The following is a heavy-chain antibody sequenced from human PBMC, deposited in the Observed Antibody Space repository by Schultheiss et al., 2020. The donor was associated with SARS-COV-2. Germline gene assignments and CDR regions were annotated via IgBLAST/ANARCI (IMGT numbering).Heavy chain of an antibody. CDR2: IYTSGST. Sequence: SQTLSLTCTVSGGSISSYYWSWIRQPAGKGLEWIGRIYTSGSTNYNPSLKSRVTMSVDTSKNQFSLKLSSVTAADTAVYYCARGNCSSTSCYQGAFDYWGQGTLVTVSS. J-gene: IGHJ4*02. D-gene: IGHD2-2*01. V-gene: IGHV4-4*07. CDR1: GGSISSYY. CDR3: ARGNCSSTSCYQGAFDY.